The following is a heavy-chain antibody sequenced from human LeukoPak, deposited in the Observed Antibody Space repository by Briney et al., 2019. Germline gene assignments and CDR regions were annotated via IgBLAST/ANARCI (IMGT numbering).Heavy chain of an antibody. CDR1: GYTFTGYY. CDR3: AREGIAVAGIDY. CDR2: MNPNSGNT. J-gene: IGHJ4*02. D-gene: IGHD6-19*01. V-gene: IGHV1-8*02. Sequence: ASVKVSCKASGYTFTGYYMHWVRQATGQGLEWMGWMNPNSGNTGYAQKFQGRVTMTRNTSISTAYMELSSLRAEDTAVYYCAREGIAVAGIDYWGQGTLVTVSS.